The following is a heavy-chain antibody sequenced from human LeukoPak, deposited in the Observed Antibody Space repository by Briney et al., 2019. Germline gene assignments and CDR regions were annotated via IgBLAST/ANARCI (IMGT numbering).Heavy chain of an antibody. V-gene: IGHV4-38-2*02. J-gene: IGHJ5*02. D-gene: IGHD2-15*01. CDR3: ARDGGFYYTASPNSWFDP. Sequence: PSETLSLTCIVSGYSISSDYCRGWIRPAPGKGLEWIGSISHRGSPYYNPSLQSRVTMSADTPNIQFSRRLSSATAADTAVYYCARDGGFYYTASPNSWFDPWSQGILLTVSS. CDR2: ISHRGSP. CDR1: GYSISSDYC.